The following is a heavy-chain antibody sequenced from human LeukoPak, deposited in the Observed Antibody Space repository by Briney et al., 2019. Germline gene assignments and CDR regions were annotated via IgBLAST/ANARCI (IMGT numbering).Heavy chain of an antibody. CDR2: FYHTGST. CDR1: GGSISTYY. Sequence: PSETLSLTCTVSGGSISTYYWTWIRQTPDKGLQFIGSFYHTGSTNYNPSLESAVTISEDTSKNQISLKLSSVTAADTAVYYCARHLYSSSWFVVWGQGTMVTVSS. J-gene: IGHJ3*01. CDR3: ARHLYSSSWFVV. D-gene: IGHD6-13*01. V-gene: IGHV4-59*08.